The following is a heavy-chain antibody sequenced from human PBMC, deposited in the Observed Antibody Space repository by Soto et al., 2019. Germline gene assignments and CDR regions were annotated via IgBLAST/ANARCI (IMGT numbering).Heavy chain of an antibody. V-gene: IGHV1-2*04. CDR1: GYTFTGYY. J-gene: IGHJ3*02. CDR2: INPNSGGT. CDR3: ARASITMVRGVMPVAFDI. Sequence: ASVKVSCKASGYTFTGYYMHWVRQAPGQGLEWMGWINPNSGGTNYAQKLQGWVTMTRDTSISTAYMELSRLRSDDTAVYYCARASITMVRGVMPVAFDIWGQGTMVTVSS. D-gene: IGHD3-10*01.